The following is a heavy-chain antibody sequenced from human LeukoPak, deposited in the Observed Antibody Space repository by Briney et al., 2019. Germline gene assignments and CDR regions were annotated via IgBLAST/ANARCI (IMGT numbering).Heavy chain of an antibody. CDR3: ARDFYSYVVQYYFDY. D-gene: IGHD1-1*01. CDR1: GYTFTGYY. J-gene: IGHJ4*02. Sequence: ASVKVSCKASGYTFTGYYMHWVRRAPGQGLEWMGWINPNSGGTNYAQKFQGRVTMTRDTSISTVYMELSRLRSDDTAVYYCARDFYSYVVQYYFDYWGQGTLVTVSS. CDR2: INPNSGGT. V-gene: IGHV1-2*02.